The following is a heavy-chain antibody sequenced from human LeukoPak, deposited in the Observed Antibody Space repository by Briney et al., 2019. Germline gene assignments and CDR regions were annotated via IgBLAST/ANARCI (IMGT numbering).Heavy chain of an antibody. D-gene: IGHD1-1*01. CDR1: GFTFSSYA. J-gene: IGHJ4*02. CDR2: ISGSGGST. Sequence: GGSLRLSCAASGFTFSSYAMSWVRQAPGKGLEWVSAISGSGGSTYYADSVKGRFTISRDNSKNTLYLQMNTLRAEDTAVYYCATTKQARRYFDYWGQGTLVTVSS. CDR3: ATTKQARRYFDY. V-gene: IGHV3-23*01.